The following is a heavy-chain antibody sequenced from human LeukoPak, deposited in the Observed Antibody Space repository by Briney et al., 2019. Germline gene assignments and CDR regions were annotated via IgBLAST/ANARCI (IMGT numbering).Heavy chain of an antibody. V-gene: IGHV1-46*01. CDR1: GYTFTSYY. J-gene: IGHJ4*02. Sequence: GASVKVSCKASGYTFTSYYMHWVRQAPGQGLEWMGIINPSGGSTSYAQKFQGRVTMTRDTSKSTVYMELSSLRSEDTAVYYCARGDNIVVVTAILDYWGQGTLVTVSS. CDR3: ARGDNIVVVTAILDY. CDR2: INPSGGST. D-gene: IGHD2-21*02.